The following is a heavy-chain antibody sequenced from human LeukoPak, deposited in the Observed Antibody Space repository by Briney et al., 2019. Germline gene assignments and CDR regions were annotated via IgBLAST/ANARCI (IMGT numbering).Heavy chain of an antibody. Sequence: ALVKVSCRASGYTFTSYYMNWVRQAPGQGLEWMGRINPSGGSTSYAQKFQGRVTVTRDTSTSTVYMELSSLTSEDTAVYYCARDDSGSYYSGVYWGQGTLVTVSS. V-gene: IGHV1-46*01. CDR1: GYTFTSYY. CDR2: INPSGGST. CDR3: ARDDSGSYYSGVY. D-gene: IGHD1-26*01. J-gene: IGHJ4*02.